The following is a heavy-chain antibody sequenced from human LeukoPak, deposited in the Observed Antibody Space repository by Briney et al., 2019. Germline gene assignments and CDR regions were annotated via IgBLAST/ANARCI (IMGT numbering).Heavy chain of an antibody. CDR1: GYTFTGYY. J-gene: IGHJ3*02. V-gene: IGHV1-2*04. Sequence: ASVKVSCKASGYTFTGYYMHWVRQAPGQGLEWMGWINPNSGGTNYAQKFQGWVTMTRDTSISTAYMELSRLRSDDTAVYYCARDIRRYYYDSSGPTGAAFDIWGQGTMVTVSS. D-gene: IGHD3-22*01. CDR3: ARDIRRYYYDSSGPTGAAFDI. CDR2: INPNSGGT.